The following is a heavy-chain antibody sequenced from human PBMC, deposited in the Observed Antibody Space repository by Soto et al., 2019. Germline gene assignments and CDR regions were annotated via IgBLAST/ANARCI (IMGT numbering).Heavy chain of an antibody. CDR3: ARSFHVVVPAARFDP. CDR2: ISAYNGNT. CDR1: GYTFTSYG. J-gene: IGHJ5*02. D-gene: IGHD2-2*01. Sequence: ASVKVSCKASGYTFTSYGISWVRQAPGQGLEWMGWISAYNGNTNYAQKLQGRVTMTTDTSTSTAYMELRSLRSDDTAVYYCARSFHVVVPAARFDPWGQGTLVTVSS. V-gene: IGHV1-18*01.